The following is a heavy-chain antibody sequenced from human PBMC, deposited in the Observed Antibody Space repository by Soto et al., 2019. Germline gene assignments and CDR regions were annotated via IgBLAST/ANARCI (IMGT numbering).Heavy chain of an antibody. D-gene: IGHD3-22*01. J-gene: IGHJ5*02. V-gene: IGHV4-39*01. CDR3: ARQASGYYYGWFDP. CDR1: GGSILDGTYY. CDR2: IFYSGGT. Sequence: PSETLSLTCTVSGGSILDGTYYWAWIRQSPGKGLEWIGTIFYSGGTFYTPSLKSRVTMSVDTSNNQFSLKLSSVTAADTAVYYCARQASGYYYGWFDPWGQGTLVTVSS.